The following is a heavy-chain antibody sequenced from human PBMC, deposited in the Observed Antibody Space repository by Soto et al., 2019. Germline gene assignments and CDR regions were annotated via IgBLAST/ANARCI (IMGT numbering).Heavy chain of an antibody. CDR3: ARDPDDFWSGPDNWFDP. Sequence: AASVKVSCKASGYTFTSYGISWVRQAPGQGLEWMGWISAYNGNTNYAQKLQGRVTMTTDTSTSTAYMELRSLRSDDTAVYYCARDPDDFWSGPDNWFDPWGQGTLVTVSS. CDR1: GYTFTSYG. V-gene: IGHV1-18*01. D-gene: IGHD3-3*01. J-gene: IGHJ5*02. CDR2: ISAYNGNT.